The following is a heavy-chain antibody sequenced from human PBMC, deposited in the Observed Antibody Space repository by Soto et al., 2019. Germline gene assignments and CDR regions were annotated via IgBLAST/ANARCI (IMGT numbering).Heavy chain of an antibody. CDR2: MSYDGSKK. CDR1: GFSFSSYD. D-gene: IGHD3-16*01. CDR3: AKDLKPGSRWSLGGVEHCMDV. J-gene: IGHJ6*03. Sequence: QVQLVESGGGVVQPGRSLRLSCVGSGFSFSSYDMNWVRQAPGTGLEWVALMSYDGSKKYYGDSVRGGVTISRDNSKNTLYLQMDHLRPEDTAIYYCAKDLKPGSRWSLGGVEHCMDVWGRGTTVSVSS. V-gene: IGHV3-30*18.